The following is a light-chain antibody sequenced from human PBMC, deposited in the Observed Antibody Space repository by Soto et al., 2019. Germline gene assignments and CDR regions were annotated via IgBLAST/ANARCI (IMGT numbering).Light chain of an antibody. CDR3: CSYVADRKFV. Sequence: QSALTQPASVSGSPGQSITISCTGTSSDVGAYNFVSWYQQFPGKAPKLMIYEVSNRPSGVSDRFSGSKSGNTASLIISGLRPEDEADYYCCSYVADRKFVFGGGTKLTVL. CDR2: EVS. V-gene: IGLV2-14*01. CDR1: SSDVGAYNF. J-gene: IGLJ3*02.